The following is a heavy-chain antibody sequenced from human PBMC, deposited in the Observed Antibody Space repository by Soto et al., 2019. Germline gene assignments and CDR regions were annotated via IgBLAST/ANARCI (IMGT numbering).Heavy chain of an antibody. J-gene: IGHJ4*02. D-gene: IGHD6-19*01. V-gene: IGHV4-31*03. Sequence: PSETLSLTCTVSGGSISSGNYYWSWVRQLPGKGLEWIGYISYSGNTYYSPSLRSRLTISVDTSKYQFSLNLSSVTAADTAVYYCATTSTSGWYLIDYWGQGTLVTVSS. CDR2: ISYSGNT. CDR1: GGSISSGNYY. CDR3: ATTSTSGWYLIDY.